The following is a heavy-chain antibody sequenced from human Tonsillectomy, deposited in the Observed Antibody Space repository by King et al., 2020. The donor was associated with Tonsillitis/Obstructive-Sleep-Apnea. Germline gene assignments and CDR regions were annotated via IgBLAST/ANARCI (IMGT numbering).Heavy chain of an antibody. V-gene: IGHV3-11*05. D-gene: IGHD6-19*01. CDR1: GFPFSEYY. CDR2: FSSSSSFT. J-gene: IGHJ4*02. CDR3: VALAVTGQDF. Sequence: VQLVESGGGLVKPGGCQRLSCAASGFPFSEYYMSCIRQAPGKGREWVSYFSSSSSFTNYADSERGRFTISREIAKNSLFLQINSLRAEDTSVYYWVALAVTGQDFWGQGTLVTVSS.